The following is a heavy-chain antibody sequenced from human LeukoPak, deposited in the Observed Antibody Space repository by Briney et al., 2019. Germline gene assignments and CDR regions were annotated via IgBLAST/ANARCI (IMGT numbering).Heavy chain of an antibody. CDR3: ARGRGSSSSWYGDY. CDR2: ISSSGSTI. V-gene: IGHV3-48*03. J-gene: IGHJ4*02. D-gene: IGHD6-13*01. Sequence: GGSLRLSCAASGFTFSSYEMNWVRQAPGKGLEWVSYISSSGSTIYYADSAKGRFTISRDNAKNSLYLQMNSLRAEDTAVYYCARGRGSSSSWYGDYWGQGNLVTVSS. CDR1: GFTFSSYE.